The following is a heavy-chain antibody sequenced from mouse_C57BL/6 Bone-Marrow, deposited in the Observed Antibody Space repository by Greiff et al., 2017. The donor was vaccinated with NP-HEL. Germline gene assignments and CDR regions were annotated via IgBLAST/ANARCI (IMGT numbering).Heavy chain of an antibody. Sequence: QVHVKQSGAELVKPGASVKMSCKASGYTFTSYWITWVKQRPGQGLEWIGDIYPGSGSTNYNEKFKSKATLTVDTSSSTAYMQLSSLTSEDSAVYYCAGGFAYWGQGTLVTVSA. J-gene: IGHJ3*01. CDR2: IYPGSGST. CDR1: GYTFTSYW. V-gene: IGHV1-55*01. CDR3: AGGFAY.